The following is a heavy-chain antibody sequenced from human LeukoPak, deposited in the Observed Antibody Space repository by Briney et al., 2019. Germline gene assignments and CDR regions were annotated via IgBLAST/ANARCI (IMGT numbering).Heavy chain of an antibody. Sequence: PGGSLRLSCATSGFTFSNYGMHWVRQAPGKGLEWVAVISYDGSNKYYADSVEGRFTIPRDNSKNTLYLQMNSLRSEDAAVYYCANLPLWGQGTLVTVSS. CDR1: GFTFSNYG. CDR3: ANLPL. CDR2: ISYDGSNK. J-gene: IGHJ4*02. V-gene: IGHV3-30*18.